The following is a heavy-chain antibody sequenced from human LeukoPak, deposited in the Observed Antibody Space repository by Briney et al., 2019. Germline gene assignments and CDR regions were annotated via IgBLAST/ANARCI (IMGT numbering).Heavy chain of an antibody. D-gene: IGHD2-15*01. V-gene: IGHV4-34*01. CDR1: GGSFSGYY. Sequence: KPSETLSLSCAVYGGSFSGYYWSWIRQPPGKGLEWIGEINHSGSTNYNPSLKSRVTISVDTSKNQFSLKVSSVTAADTAVYYCVRHSRVVAFDYWGQGNLVTVSS. CDR3: VRHSRVVAFDY. CDR2: INHSGST. J-gene: IGHJ4*02.